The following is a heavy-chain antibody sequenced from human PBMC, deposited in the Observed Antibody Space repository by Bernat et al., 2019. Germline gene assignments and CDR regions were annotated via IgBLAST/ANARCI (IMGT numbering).Heavy chain of an antibody. CDR3: AREVSIFGVVDY. J-gene: IGHJ4*02. Sequence: QVQLQESGPGLVKPSQTLSLTCTVSGDSISSTGYYWTWIRQHPEKGLEWIGYIYYSGNTYYKPSLKSRVTMSVETSKNQFSLKLTSVTAADTAVYYCAREVSIFGVVDYWGQGTLVTVSS. V-gene: IGHV4-31*03. CDR1: GDSISSTGYY. CDR2: IYYSGNT. D-gene: IGHD3-3*01.